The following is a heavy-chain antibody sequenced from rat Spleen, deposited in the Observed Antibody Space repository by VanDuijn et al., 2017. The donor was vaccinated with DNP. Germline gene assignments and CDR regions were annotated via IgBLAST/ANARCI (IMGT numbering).Heavy chain of an antibody. V-gene: IGHV4-2*01. D-gene: IGHD4-3*01. CDR3: VRERFGGDY. CDR1: GFTFSSYW. J-gene: IGHJ2*01. CDR2: INQDSSKI. Sequence: EVQLVESGGGLVQPGRSLKLSCAASGFTFSSYWMGWVRQAPGKGLEWIGEINQDSSKINYPPSLKDKFTISRDNAQNTLYLQMSKLGSEDTAIYYCVRERFGGDYWGQGVMVTVSS.